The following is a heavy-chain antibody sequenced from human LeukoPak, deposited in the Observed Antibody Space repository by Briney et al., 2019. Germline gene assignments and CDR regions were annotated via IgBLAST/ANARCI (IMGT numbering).Heavy chain of an antibody. V-gene: IGHV3-7*01. Sequence: GGSLRLSCAASGFTFRNFWMSWVRQAPGKGLEWVANMNEEASRIYYLDSVKGRFTISRDNAKNSLFLQMNSLRAEDTAGYYCARDGDGLIFPTDSRGQGTLVTVSS. D-gene: IGHD2-21*01. CDR2: MNEEASRI. CDR1: GFTFRNFW. J-gene: IGHJ4*02. CDR3: ARDGDGLIFPTDS.